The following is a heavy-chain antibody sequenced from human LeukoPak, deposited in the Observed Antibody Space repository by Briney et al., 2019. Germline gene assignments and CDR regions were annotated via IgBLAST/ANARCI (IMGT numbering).Heavy chain of an antibody. V-gene: IGHV4-4*02. CDR2: IYHSGNT. D-gene: IGHD5-24*01. CDR3: ARDLGKWPHVAFDI. CDR1: GGSISSNNW. Sequence: PSGTLSLTCAVSGGSISSNNWWSWVRQSPGKGLEWIGEIYHSGNTEYNPSHESRVTISLDKSKNQFSLKLSSVTAADTAVYYCARDLGKWPHVAFDIWGQGTLVTVSS. J-gene: IGHJ3*02.